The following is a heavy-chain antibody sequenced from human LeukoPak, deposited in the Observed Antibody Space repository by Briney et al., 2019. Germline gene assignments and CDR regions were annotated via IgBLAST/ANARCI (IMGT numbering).Heavy chain of an antibody. CDR1: GFTFSDYS. CDR2: ISSSSNTI. J-gene: IGHJ4*02. CDR3: ARDRAAGAYPWYFDY. D-gene: IGHD3-16*01. V-gene: IGHV3-48*01. Sequence: GGSLRLSCAASGFTFSDYSMNWVRQAPGKGLEWVSYISSSSNTIYYADFVKGRFTISRDNAKNSLYLQMNSLRAEDTAVYYCARDRAAGAYPWYFDYWGQGTLVTVSS.